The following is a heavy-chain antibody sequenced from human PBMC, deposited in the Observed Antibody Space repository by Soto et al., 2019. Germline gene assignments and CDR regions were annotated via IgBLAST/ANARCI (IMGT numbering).Heavy chain of an antibody. CDR2: IRSKANSYAT. CDR3: TRHAVATFYYYGMDV. V-gene: IGHV3-73*01. J-gene: IGHJ6*02. Sequence: GGSLRLSCAASGFTFSSYAMSWVRQASGKGLEWVGRIRSKANSYATAYAASVKGRFTISRDDSKNTAYLQMNSLKTEDTAVYYCTRHAVATFYYYGMDVWGQGTTVTVSS. CDR1: GFTFSSYA. D-gene: IGHD5-12*01.